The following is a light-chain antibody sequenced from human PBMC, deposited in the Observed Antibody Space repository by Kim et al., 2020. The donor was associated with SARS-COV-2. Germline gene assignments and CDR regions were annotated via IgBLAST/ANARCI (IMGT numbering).Light chain of an antibody. CDR3: QQYYTTPWT. V-gene: IGKV4-1*01. CDR2: WAS. Sequence: ATINCKTSLSVLYSSNNKNYLAWYQLRPGQPPKLLIYWASTRESGVPHRFSGGWSGTDFTLTINTLQAEDVAVYYCQQYYTTPWTFGQGTKVDIK. CDR1: LSVLYSSNNKNY. J-gene: IGKJ1*01.